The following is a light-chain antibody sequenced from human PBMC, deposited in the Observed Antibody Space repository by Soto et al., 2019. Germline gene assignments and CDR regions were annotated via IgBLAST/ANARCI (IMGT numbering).Light chain of an antibody. Sequence: ETVLTQSPGTLSLSPVERATLSCRASQSISSGYLAWYQQRPGQAPRLLISGASNRATGIPDRFSGSGSGTDFTLTISRLEPEDFAVYYCQQYGGSTLVTFGGGTKVEIK. CDR1: QSISSGY. V-gene: IGKV3-20*01. J-gene: IGKJ4*01. CDR3: QQYGGSTLVT. CDR2: GAS.